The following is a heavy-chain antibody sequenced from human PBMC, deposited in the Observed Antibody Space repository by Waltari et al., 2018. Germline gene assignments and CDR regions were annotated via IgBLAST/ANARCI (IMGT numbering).Heavy chain of an antibody. Sequence: QLQLQESGPGLVKPSETLSLTCTVSGGSISSSRYYWGWIRQPPGKGLEWIGSIYYSGSTYYNPSLKSRVTISVDTSKNQFSLKLSSVTAADTAVYYCAREETTSAFDIWGQGTMVTVSS. CDR2: IYYSGST. V-gene: IGHV4-39*07. J-gene: IGHJ3*02. CDR1: GGSISSSRYY. D-gene: IGHD4-17*01. CDR3: AREETTSAFDI.